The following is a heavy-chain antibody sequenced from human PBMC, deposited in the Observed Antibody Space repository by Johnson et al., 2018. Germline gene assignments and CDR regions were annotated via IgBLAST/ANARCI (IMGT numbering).Heavy chain of an antibody. Sequence: QVQLVQSGGGLVQPGGSLRLSCTASGFTFSSYGMQWVRQAPGKGLEWVAVIWDDGSKKYYGDSVKGRFSISRDNSKNTRYLQMNSLRDEDTAVYYCARDPIVIGAGANTLNGMDVWGQGTTVTVSS. V-gene: IGHV3-33*01. D-gene: IGHD2/OR15-2a*01. CDR1: GFTFSSYG. J-gene: IGHJ6*02. CDR3: ARDPIVIGAGANTLNGMDV. CDR2: IWDDGSKK.